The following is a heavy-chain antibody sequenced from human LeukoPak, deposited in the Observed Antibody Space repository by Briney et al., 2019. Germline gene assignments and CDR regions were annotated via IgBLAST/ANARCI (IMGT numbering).Heavy chain of an antibody. CDR1: GFTFSSYA. D-gene: IGHD1-26*01. Sequence: GGSLGLSCAASGFTFSSYAMHWVRQAPGKGLEWVAVISYDGGNIYYADSVKGRFTISRDNSKNTLYLQMNSLRAEDTAVYYCAKDLDPVGSYFDYWGQGTLVTVSS. CDR2: ISYDGGNI. CDR3: AKDLDPVGSYFDY. V-gene: IGHV3-30-3*01. J-gene: IGHJ4*02.